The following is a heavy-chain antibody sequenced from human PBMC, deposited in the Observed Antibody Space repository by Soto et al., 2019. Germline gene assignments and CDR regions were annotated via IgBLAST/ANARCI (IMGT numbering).Heavy chain of an antibody. J-gene: IGHJ4*02. D-gene: IGHD3-22*01. Sequence: GGSLRLSCAASGFTFSDYYMSWIRQAPGKGLEWVSYISSSGSTIYYTDSVKGRFTISRDNSKNTLYLQMNGLRAEDTAVYYCARDRLYYDSSGYYDYWGQGTLVTVSS. V-gene: IGHV3-11*04. CDR3: ARDRLYYDSSGYYDY. CDR1: GFTFSDYY. CDR2: ISSSGSTI.